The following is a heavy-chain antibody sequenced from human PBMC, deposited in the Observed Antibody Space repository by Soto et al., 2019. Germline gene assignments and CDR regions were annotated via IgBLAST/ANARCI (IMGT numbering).Heavy chain of an antibody. J-gene: IGHJ5*02. Sequence: QVQLVQSGAEVKEPGASVKVSCTASGYTFTNYYMHWLRQAPGQGLEWMGMIIPSGGRTTYAQKFQGSVTLTRDTSTGTFYMDLTSLRFEDTAFYYCTIGLGQRGGSSWGQGTLVTVSS. V-gene: IGHV1-46*03. D-gene: IGHD5-12*01. CDR1: GYTFTNYY. CDR3: TIGLGQRGGSS. CDR2: IIPSGGRT.